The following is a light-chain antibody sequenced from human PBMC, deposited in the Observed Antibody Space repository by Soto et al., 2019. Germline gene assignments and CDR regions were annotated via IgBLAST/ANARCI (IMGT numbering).Light chain of an antibody. CDR2: DAS. V-gene: IGKV1-33*01. J-gene: IGKJ5*01. Sequence: DIQMTQSPSAMSASLGDRVTITCRASQGISNSLAWFQQKPGRVPKRLIYDASNLETGVPSRFSGSGSGTDFTLTISSLQPEDIATYYCQQYDNLPITFGQGTRLEIK. CDR1: QGISNS. CDR3: QQYDNLPIT.